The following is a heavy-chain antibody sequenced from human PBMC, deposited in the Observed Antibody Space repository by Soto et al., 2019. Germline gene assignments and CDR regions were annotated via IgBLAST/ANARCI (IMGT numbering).Heavy chain of an antibody. V-gene: IGHV1-69*01. J-gene: IGHJ4*02. CDR3: TRSIGSGGVIGGFDY. CDR1: GGTFNTYA. CDR2: IIPMFDTP. D-gene: IGHD3-16*02. Sequence: QVQLVQSETEVKKPGSAVKVSCKASGGTFNTYAMNWVRQAPGQGLEWMGGIIPMFDTPRYAQKFQGRVTITVDESTTTAYMELSSLRSDDTAVYYYTRSIGSGGVIGGFDYWGQGTLVTVSS.